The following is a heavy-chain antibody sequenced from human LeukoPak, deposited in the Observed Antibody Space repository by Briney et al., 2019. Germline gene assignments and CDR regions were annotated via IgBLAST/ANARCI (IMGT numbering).Heavy chain of an antibody. Sequence: SVKVSCKASGGTFSSYAISWVRQAPGQGLEWMGGIIPIFGTANYAQKFQGRVTITTDESTSTAYMELSSLRSEDTAVYYCARAELRYFDWPPGDYWGQGTLVTVSS. CDR2: IIPIFGTA. CDR3: ARAELRYFDWPPGDY. D-gene: IGHD3-9*01. V-gene: IGHV1-69*05. CDR1: GGTFSSYA. J-gene: IGHJ4*02.